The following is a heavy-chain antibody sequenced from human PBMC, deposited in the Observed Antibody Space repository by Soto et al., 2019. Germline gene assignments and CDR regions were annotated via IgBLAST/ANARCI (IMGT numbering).Heavy chain of an antibody. J-gene: IGHJ4*02. CDR2: IDSRGRTL. CDR3: ARQAARNYIDS. CDR1: GFTFSDYS. Sequence: GGSLRLSCVASGFTFSDYSMSWIRQAPGKGLEWLAFIDSRGRTLSYADSVRGRFTISRDNAENSVYLQMDSLRADDTAVYYYARQAARNYIDSWGQGNSVTVSS. D-gene: IGHD6-6*01. V-gene: IGHV3-11*01.